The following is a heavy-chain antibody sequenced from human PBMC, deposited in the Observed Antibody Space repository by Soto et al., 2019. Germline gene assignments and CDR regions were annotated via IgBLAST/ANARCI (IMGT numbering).Heavy chain of an antibody. D-gene: IGHD3-22*01. J-gene: IGHJ5*02. Sequence: QVQLVQSGAEVKKPGSSVKVSCKASGGTFSSYAISWVRQAPGQGLEWMGGIIPIFGTANYAQKFQGRVTITADESTSTADMEVSRLRSEDTAVYYCARGPSLSTMIVVDKLSWFDPWGQGTLVTVSS. CDR3: ARGPSLSTMIVVDKLSWFDP. V-gene: IGHV1-69*01. CDR2: IIPIFGTA. CDR1: GGTFSSYA.